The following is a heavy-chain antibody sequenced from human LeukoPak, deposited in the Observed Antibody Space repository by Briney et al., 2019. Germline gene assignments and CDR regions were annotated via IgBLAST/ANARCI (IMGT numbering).Heavy chain of an antibody. J-gene: IGHJ3*02. V-gene: IGHV4-59*01. Sequence: SETLSLTCTVSGGSISSYYWSWIRQPPGKGLEWIGYIYYSGGTNYNPSLKSRVTISVDTSKNQFSLKLSSVTAADTAVYYCARDRTLDAFDIWGQGTMVTVSS. CDR2: IYYSGGT. D-gene: IGHD3-16*01. CDR1: GGSISSYY. CDR3: ARDRTLDAFDI.